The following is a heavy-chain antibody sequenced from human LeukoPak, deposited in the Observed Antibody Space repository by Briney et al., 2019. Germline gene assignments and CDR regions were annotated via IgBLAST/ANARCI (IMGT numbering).Heavy chain of an antibody. CDR2: IYYSGST. CDR3: ARIVPAAINVDY. J-gene: IGHJ4*02. V-gene: IGHV4-59*01. Sequence: SETLSFTCTVSGGSISSYYWSWIRQPPGKGLEWIGYIYYSGSTNYNPSLKSRVTISVDTSKNQFSLKLSSVTAADTAVYYCARIVPAAINVDYWGQGTLVTVSS. CDR1: GGSISSYY. D-gene: IGHD2-2*01.